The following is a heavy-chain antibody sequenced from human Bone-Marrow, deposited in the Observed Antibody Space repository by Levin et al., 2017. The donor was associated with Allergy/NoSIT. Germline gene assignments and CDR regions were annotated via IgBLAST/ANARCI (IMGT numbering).Heavy chain of an antibody. V-gene: IGHV3-23*01. CDR2: ISGGGGIT. CDR1: GFTFSTDA. Sequence: GGSLRLSCAASGFTFSTDAMSWVRQAPGKGLEWVSAISGGGGITYYADSVKGRFTISRDNSKNTLYLQMNSLRVEDTALYYCAKGGYYGSWSYTNYWGQGTLVTVSS. D-gene: IGHD3-10*01. J-gene: IGHJ4*02. CDR3: AKGGYYGSWSYTNY.